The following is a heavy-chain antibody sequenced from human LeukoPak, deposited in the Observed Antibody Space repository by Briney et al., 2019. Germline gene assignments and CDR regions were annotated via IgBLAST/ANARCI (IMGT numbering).Heavy chain of an antibody. CDR3: ARDYGDYPYYYYYMDV. CDR1: GYTFTGYY. V-gene: IGHV1-2*02. Sequence: ASVKVSCKASGYTFTGYYMHWVRQAPRQGLEWMGWINPNSGGTNYAQKFQGRVTMTRDTSISTAYMELSRLRSDDTAVYYCARDYGDYPYYYYYMDVWGKGTTVTISS. CDR2: INPNSGGT. J-gene: IGHJ6*03. D-gene: IGHD4-17*01.